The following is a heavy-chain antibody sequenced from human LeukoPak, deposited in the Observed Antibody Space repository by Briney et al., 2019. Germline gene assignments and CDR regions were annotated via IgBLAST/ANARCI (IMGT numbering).Heavy chain of an antibody. V-gene: IGHV3-15*01. CDR2: IKRKNDGGTP. D-gene: IGHD1-26*01. Sequence: PGGSLRLSCAASGFTFSNAWMSWVRQAPGKGLEWVGRIKRKNDGGTPDYAAPVKGRFTISRDDSRNTLYLQMNSLEIEDAAVYYCTTESYSGSYTLDYWGQGTLVTVSS. CDR3: TTESYSGSYTLDY. J-gene: IGHJ4*02. CDR1: GFTFSNAW.